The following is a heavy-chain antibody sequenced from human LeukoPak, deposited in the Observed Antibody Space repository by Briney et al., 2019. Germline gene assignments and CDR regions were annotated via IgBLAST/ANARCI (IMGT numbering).Heavy chain of an antibody. Sequence: ASVKVSCKASGYTFTDYSMHWVRQAPGQGLEWMGWINPNTGGTKYTQKFQGRVTMTRDTSISIAYMELSRLRSDDTAVYYCARVGDILTGSETGFDYWGQGTLVTVSS. CDR1: GYTFTDYS. J-gene: IGHJ4*02. D-gene: IGHD3-9*01. V-gene: IGHV1-2*02. CDR2: INPNTGGT. CDR3: ARVGDILTGSETGFDY.